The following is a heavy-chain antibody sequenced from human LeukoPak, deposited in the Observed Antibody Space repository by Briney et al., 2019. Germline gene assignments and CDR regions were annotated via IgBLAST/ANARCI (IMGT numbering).Heavy chain of an antibody. D-gene: IGHD3-22*01. J-gene: IGHJ4*02. Sequence: PETLSLTCAVYGGSFSGYYWSWIRQPPGKGLEWIGEINHSGSTNYNPSLKSRVTISVDTSKNQFSLKLSSVTAADTAVYYCARHPPTYYYDSSGYSDYWGQGTLVTVSS. V-gene: IGHV4-34*01. CDR1: GGSFSGYY. CDR3: ARHPPTYYYDSSGYSDY. CDR2: INHSGST.